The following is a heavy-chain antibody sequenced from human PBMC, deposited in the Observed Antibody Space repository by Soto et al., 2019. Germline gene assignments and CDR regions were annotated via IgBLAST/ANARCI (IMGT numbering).Heavy chain of an antibody. Sequence: QVQLVQSGAEVKKPGASVKVSCKASGYTFTSYDINWVRQATGQGLEWMGWMNPNSGNTGYAQKFQGRVTMTRNTSISTAYMELRSLRSEDTAVYYCAVIAAAGGYYGMDVWGQGTTVTVSS. J-gene: IGHJ6*02. CDR1: GYTFTSYD. CDR3: AVIAAAGGYYGMDV. CDR2: MNPNSGNT. V-gene: IGHV1-8*01. D-gene: IGHD6-13*01.